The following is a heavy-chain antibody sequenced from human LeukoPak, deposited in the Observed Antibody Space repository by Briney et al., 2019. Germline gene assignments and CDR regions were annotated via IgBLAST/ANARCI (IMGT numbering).Heavy chain of an antibody. CDR2: MNPNSGNT. Sequence: ASVKVSCMASGYTFTSYDINWVRQATGPGLEWMGWMNPNSGNTGYAQKFQGRVTMTRNTSISTAYMELSSLRSEDTAVYYCARGLDFQGEANFDYWGQGTLVTVSS. CDR1: GYTFTSYD. J-gene: IGHJ4*02. CDR3: ARGLDFQGEANFDY. D-gene: IGHD3-16*01. V-gene: IGHV1-8*01.